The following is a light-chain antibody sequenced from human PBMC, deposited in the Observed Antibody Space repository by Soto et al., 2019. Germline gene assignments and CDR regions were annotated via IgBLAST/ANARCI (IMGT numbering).Light chain of an antibody. J-gene: IGLJ1*01. CDR2: DVS. Sequence: SVLPQPRSVSGSPGQSVTISCTGTSSDVGSYNYVSWYQQHPDKAPKFMIYDVSKRPSGVPDRFSGSKSGNTASLTISGLQAEDEADYYCCSYAGSYTHYVFGTGTKVTVL. V-gene: IGLV2-11*01. CDR3: CSYAGSYTHYV. CDR1: SSDVGSYNY.